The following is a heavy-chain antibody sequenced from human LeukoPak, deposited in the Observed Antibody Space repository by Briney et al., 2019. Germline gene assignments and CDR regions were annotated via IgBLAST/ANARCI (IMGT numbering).Heavy chain of an antibody. V-gene: IGHV4-4*07. D-gene: IGHD4-17*01. J-gene: IGHJ6*02. Sequence: SETLSLTCTVSGGSISSYYWSWIRQLAGKGLEWIGRIYTSGSTNYNPSLKSRVIMSVDTSKNQFSLKLSSVTAEDTAVYYCARALRPYGMDVWGQGTTVTVSS. CDR2: IYTSGST. CDR3: ARALRPYGMDV. CDR1: GGSISSYY.